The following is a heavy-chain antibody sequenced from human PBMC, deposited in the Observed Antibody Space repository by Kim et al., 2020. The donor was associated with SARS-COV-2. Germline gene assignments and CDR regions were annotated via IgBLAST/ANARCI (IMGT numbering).Heavy chain of an antibody. V-gene: IGHV5-51*01. J-gene: IGHJ4*02. D-gene: IGHD7-27*01. Sequence: SPSFQGQVTISADKSISTAYLQWSSLKASDTAMYYCARKGTGADRRPFDYWGQGTLVTVSS. CDR3: ARKGTGADRRPFDY.